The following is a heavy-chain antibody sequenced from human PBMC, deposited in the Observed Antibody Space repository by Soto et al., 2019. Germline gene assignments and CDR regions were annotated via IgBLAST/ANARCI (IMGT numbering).Heavy chain of an antibody. CDR3: ARLHCYRPNCVPLDP. Sequence: QLQLQESGPGLVKPSETLSLTCTVSGGFINDDTYYWGGLRQPPGKGLEWIGSIYYSGTSSYNPSLKSRVTMSVDTSKKQLSLRLRSVSAADTAVYYCARLHCYRPNCVPLDPWGQGTLVIVSS. D-gene: IGHD3-16*02. CDR1: GGFINDDTYY. J-gene: IGHJ5*02. CDR2: IYYSGTS. V-gene: IGHV4-39*01.